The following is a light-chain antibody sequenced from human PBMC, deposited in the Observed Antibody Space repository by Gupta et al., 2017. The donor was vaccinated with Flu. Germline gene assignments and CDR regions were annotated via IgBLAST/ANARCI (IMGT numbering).Light chain of an antibody. J-gene: IGKJ2*01. CDR2: DAA. CDR1: QRVNSY. V-gene: IGKV3-11*01. CDR3: QQLNYWPPFT. Sequence: EIVLTQSPPTLSLSPGEGATFSCRARQRVNSYLAWYQQKPGQAPWILIYDAANRAPGIPSMFSGSGSGTTFTLTISSLEPEDSAVYCCQQLNYWPPFTFGHGTKLE.